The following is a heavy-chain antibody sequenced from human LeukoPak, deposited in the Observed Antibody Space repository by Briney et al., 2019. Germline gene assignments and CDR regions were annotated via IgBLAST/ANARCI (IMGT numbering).Heavy chain of an antibody. CDR3: ARVNYPTVTTGYDYFDY. CDR2: IGSSGLII. V-gene: IGHV3-48*04. D-gene: IGHD4-17*01. J-gene: IGHJ4*02. CDR1: GFNFNNYS. Sequence: PGGSLRLSCVASGFNFNNYSLNWVRQAPGKGLEWVSYIGSSGLIIYYADSVKGRFTISRDNAKNSLYLQMNSLRAEDTAVYYCARVNYPTVTTGYDYFDYWGQGTLVTVSS.